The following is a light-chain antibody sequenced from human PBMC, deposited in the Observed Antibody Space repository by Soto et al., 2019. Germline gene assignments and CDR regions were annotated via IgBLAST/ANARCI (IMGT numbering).Light chain of an antibody. CDR1: SSDVGDYNY. CDR2: EVN. Sequence: QSALTQPASVSRSPGQSITISCTGSSSDVGDYNYVSWYQQHPGKAPKLMIYEVNNRPSGVSDRFSGSKSGNTASLTISGLQAEDEADYYCSSYTSSNTLLFGGGTKLTVL. CDR3: SSYTSSNTLL. J-gene: IGLJ2*01. V-gene: IGLV2-14*01.